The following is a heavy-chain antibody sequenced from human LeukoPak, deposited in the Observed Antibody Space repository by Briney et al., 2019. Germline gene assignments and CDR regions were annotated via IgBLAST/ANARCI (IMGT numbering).Heavy chain of an antibody. J-gene: IGHJ4*02. V-gene: IGHV3-7*04. CDR1: DFTFGAYW. CDR3: TRVGYIDEGIDY. D-gene: IGHD5-24*01. CDR2: IKQDGSKK. Sequence: GGSLRLSCVTSDFTFGAYWMSWVRQAPGKGLEWVANIKQDGSKKSYVDSVKGRFTISRDNAKNSLYLQMNSLRAEDTAIYYCTRVGYIDEGIDYWGQGTLVTVSS.